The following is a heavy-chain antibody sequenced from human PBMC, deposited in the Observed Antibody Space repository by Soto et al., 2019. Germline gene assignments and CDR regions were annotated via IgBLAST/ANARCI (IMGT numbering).Heavy chain of an antibody. Sequence: QVQLQESGPGLVKPSETLSLSCTVSGGSISSYYWSWFRQSPRKRMEWIGYVHHSWGSSYNPSLQTRVALSLDASKSQFSLKVTSVTATDTAVYYCARQGFGPLHGLVDVWGQGTTVTVSS. CDR3: ARQGFGPLHGLVDV. CDR2: VHHSWGS. CDR1: GGSISSYY. J-gene: IGHJ6*02. D-gene: IGHD3-10*01. V-gene: IGHV4-59*08.